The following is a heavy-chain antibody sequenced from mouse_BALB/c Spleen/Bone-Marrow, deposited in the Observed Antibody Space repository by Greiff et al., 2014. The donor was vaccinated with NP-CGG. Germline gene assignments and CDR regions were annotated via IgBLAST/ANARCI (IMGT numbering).Heavy chain of an antibody. D-gene: IGHD2-2*01. Sequence: VQLQESGAELVRPGASVKLSCKASGYSFTSYWMNWVKQRPGQGLEWIGMIHPSDSETRLNQKFKDKATLTVDKSSSTAYMQLSSPTSEDSAVYYCARRDYGYDRDWYFDVWGAGTTVTVSS. V-gene: IGHV1-74*04. CDR2: IHPSDSET. CDR1: GYSFTSYW. CDR3: ARRDYGYDRDWYFDV. J-gene: IGHJ1*01.